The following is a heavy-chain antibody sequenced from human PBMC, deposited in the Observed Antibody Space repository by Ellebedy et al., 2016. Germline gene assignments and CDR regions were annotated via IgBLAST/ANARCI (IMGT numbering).Heavy chain of an antibody. CDR3: AKGSVGAIGSSNFDY. CDR1: GYTLTELS. J-gene: IGHJ4*02. Sequence: ASVKVSXKVSGYTLTELSMHWVRQAPGKGLEWMGGFDPEDGETIYAQKFQGRVTMTRDTSISTAYMELSRLRSDDTALYYCAKGSVGAIGSSNFDYWGQGTLVTVSS. V-gene: IGHV1-24*01. CDR2: FDPEDGET. D-gene: IGHD1-26*01.